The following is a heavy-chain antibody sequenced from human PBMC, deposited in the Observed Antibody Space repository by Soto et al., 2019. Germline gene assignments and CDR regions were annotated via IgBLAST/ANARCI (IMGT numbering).Heavy chain of an antibody. D-gene: IGHD4-4*01. CDR2: INPNSGGT. J-gene: IGHJ5*02. CDR3: ARDVATTVTTGPSNWFDP. CDR1: GYTFTGYY. Sequence: ASVKVSCKASGYTFTGYYMHWVRQAPGQGLEWMGWINPNSGGTNYAQKFQGWVTMTRDTSISTAYMELSRLRSDDTAVYYCARDVATTVTTGPSNWFDPWGQGTLVTVS. V-gene: IGHV1-2*04.